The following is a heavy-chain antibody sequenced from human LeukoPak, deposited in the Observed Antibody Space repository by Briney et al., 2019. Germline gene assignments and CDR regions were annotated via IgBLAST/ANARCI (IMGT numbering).Heavy chain of an antibody. CDR1: TFTFNNAW. J-gene: IGHJ5*02. CDR2: IKSETDGGTR. Sequence: GGSLRLSCAASTFTFNNAWVNWVRQAPGKGLEWVGRIKSETDGGTRDYAAPVKGKFTISRDDSTNTLYLQMNSLTTEDTAVYYCTSGRGFYYDTWDQGTLVTVSS. CDR3: TSGRGFYYDT. V-gene: IGHV3-15*07. D-gene: IGHD3-22*01.